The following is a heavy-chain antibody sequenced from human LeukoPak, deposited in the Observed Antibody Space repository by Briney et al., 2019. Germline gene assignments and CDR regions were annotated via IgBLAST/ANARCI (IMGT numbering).Heavy chain of an antibody. CDR2: LDDSGGT. Sequence: SETLSLTCTVSGGSISRHSWSWIRQPPGKGLEWIGHLDDSGGTDYNPSLRSRVTISVDTSKNQFSLKLSSVTAADTAVYYCARSPYCINGICYRRYYFDYWGQGTLVTVSS. J-gene: IGHJ4*02. D-gene: IGHD2-8*01. CDR3: ARSPYCINGICYRRYYFDY. V-gene: IGHV4-59*08. CDR1: GGSISRHS.